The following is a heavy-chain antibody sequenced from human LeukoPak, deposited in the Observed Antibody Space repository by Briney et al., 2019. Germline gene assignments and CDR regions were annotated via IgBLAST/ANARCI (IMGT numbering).Heavy chain of an antibody. CDR2: FYYSGST. Sequence: PSETLSLTCTVSGGSISSGGYYWGWIRQPPGKGLEWIGSFYYSGSTHYNPSLKSRVTISGDTSKKQFSLQLSSVSAADTAVYYCARTPRAVGTVIDYWGQGTLVTVSS. CDR3: ARTPRAVGTVIDY. J-gene: IGHJ4*02. D-gene: IGHD1-1*01. V-gene: IGHV4-39*01. CDR1: GGSISSGGYY.